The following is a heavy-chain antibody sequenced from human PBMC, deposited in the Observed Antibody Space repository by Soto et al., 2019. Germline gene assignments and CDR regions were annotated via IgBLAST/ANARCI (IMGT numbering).Heavy chain of an antibody. D-gene: IGHD2-15*01. V-gene: IGHV3-43*01. J-gene: IGHJ6*02. Sequence: XVCLRLSCAACGFSFDDYTMHWVRQAPGKGLEWVSLISWDGGSTYYADSVKGRFTISRDNSKNSLYLQMNSLRTEDTALYYCAKDMRLYCPRGSCYADYGMDVWAQRTTVTVSS. CDR1: GFSFDDYT. CDR2: ISWDGGST. CDR3: AKDMRLYCPRGSCYADYGMDV.